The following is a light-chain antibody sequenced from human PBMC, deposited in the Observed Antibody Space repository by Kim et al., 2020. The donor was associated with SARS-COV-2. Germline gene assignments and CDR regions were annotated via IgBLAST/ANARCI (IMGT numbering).Light chain of an antibody. CDR2: YDS. Sequence: SYELTQPPSVSVAPGKTARITCGGNNIGSKSVHWYQQKPGQAPVLVIYYDSDRPSGIPERFSGSNSGNTATLTISRVEAGDEADYYCQVWDSSSARNVFGTGTKVTVL. J-gene: IGLJ1*01. CDR3: QVWDSSSARNV. V-gene: IGLV3-21*04. CDR1: NIGSKS.